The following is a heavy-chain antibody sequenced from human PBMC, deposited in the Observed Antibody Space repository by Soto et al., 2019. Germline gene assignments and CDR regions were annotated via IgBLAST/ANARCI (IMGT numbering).Heavy chain of an antibody. Sequence: QLQLQESGPGLVKPSETLSLTCTVSGGSISSSSYYWGWIRQPPGKGLEWIGSIYYSGSTYYNPSLKSRVTISVDTSKNQFSLKLSSVTAADTAVYYCARHLTPRWLQFGVRYFDYWGQGTLVTVSS. CDR2: IYYSGST. V-gene: IGHV4-39*01. CDR1: GGSISSSSYY. D-gene: IGHD5-12*01. J-gene: IGHJ4*02. CDR3: ARHLTPRWLQFGVRYFDY.